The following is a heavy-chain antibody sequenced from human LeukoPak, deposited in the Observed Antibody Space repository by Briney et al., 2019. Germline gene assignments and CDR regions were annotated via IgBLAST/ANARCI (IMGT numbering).Heavy chain of an antibody. J-gene: IGHJ4*02. Sequence: PGGSLRLSCAASGFTFSSYEMNWVRQAPGKGLEWVSYISSSGKNINFADSVKGRFTISRDNAKNSLFLQMNSLRPEDTALYYCAREGPIAVAGYFDYWGRGSLVTVSS. CDR3: AREGPIAVAGYFDY. D-gene: IGHD6-19*01. V-gene: IGHV3-48*03. CDR1: GFTFSSYE. CDR2: ISSSGKNI.